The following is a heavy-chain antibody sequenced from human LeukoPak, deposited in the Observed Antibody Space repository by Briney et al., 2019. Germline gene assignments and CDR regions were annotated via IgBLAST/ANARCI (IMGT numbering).Heavy chain of an antibody. CDR1: GGSFSGYY. Sequence: PSETLSLTCAVYGGSFSGYYWSWIRQPPGKGLEWIGEINHSGSTNYNPSLKSRVAISVDTSKNQLSLKLSSVTAADTAVYYCPRGDYDFWSGYYNPHFDDWGQGTLVTVSS. CDR2: INHSGST. V-gene: IGHV4-34*01. CDR3: PRGDYDFWSGYYNPHFDD. J-gene: IGHJ4*02. D-gene: IGHD3-3*01.